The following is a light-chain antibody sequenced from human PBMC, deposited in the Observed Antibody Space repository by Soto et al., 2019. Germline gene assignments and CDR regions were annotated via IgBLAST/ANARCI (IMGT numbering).Light chain of an antibody. J-gene: IGLJ1*01. V-gene: IGLV2-11*03. CDR2: AVT. CDR1: SSDVGGYNY. Sequence: VRITCTGTSSDVGGYNYVSWYQQYPGKAPKVMIYAVTKRPSGVPDRISGSKSGNTASLTVSGLQAEDEADYSCCSYAGSYPHYPFGPWTKFT. CDR3: CSYAGSYPHYP.